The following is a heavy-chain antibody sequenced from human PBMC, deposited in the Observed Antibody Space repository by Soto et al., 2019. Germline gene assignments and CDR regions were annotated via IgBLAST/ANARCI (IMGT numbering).Heavy chain of an antibody. CDR2: IKQDGSEK. CDR3: ARFSYQLLYDAFDI. Sequence: EVQLVESGGGLVQPGGSLRLSCAASGFTFSSYWMSWVRQAPGKGLEWVANIKQDGSEKYYVDSVKGRFTISRDNAKNSLYLQMNSLRAEDTAAYYCARFSYQLLYDAFDIWGQGTMVTVSS. J-gene: IGHJ3*02. D-gene: IGHD2-2*01. CDR1: GFTFSSYW. V-gene: IGHV3-7*01.